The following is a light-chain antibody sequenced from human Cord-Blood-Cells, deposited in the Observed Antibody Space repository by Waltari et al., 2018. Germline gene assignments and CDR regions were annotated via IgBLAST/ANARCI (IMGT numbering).Light chain of an antibody. CDR2: WAS. Sequence: DIVMTQSPDSLAVSLGERATINCKSSPSFLYSSNNKNYLAWYQQKPGHPPNLLNYWASTRESGVPDRFCGIGSETDFTHTVSTLRDKDVAVYDGEQYSSATWTSGQGTKVEIK. V-gene: IGKV4-1*01. CDR3: EQYSSATWT. J-gene: IGKJ1*01. CDR1: PSFLYSSNNKNY.